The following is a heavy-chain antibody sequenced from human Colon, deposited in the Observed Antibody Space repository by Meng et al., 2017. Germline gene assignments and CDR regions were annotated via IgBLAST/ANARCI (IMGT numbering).Heavy chain of an antibody. CDR2: IRSKTYGGTT. CDR1: GFTFGDDA. CDR3: TRDRLTGSYYADY. J-gene: IGHJ4*02. D-gene: IGHD1-26*01. V-gene: IGHV3-49*03. Sequence: GGSLRLSCITSGFTFGDDAMSWFRQAPGKGLEWVGLIRSKTYGGTTEYAASVKGRFIISRDDSKSIAHLQMNSLETEDSAVYYCTRDRLTGSYYADYWGQGTLVTVSS.